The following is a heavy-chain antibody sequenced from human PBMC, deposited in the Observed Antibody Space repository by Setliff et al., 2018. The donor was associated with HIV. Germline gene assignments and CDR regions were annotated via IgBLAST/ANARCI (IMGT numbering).Heavy chain of an antibody. CDR3: ARHVDIVAPFDY. CDR1: GGSITSSSYY. J-gene: IGHJ4*02. Sequence: SETLSLTCTVSGGSITSSSYYWGWIRQPPGKGLEWIGTIFSSGSTYYKPSLKSRVTISVDSTKYQISLKLSFVTAADTAVYYCARHVDIVAPFDYWGQGSLVTVSS. D-gene: IGHD5-12*01. V-gene: IGHV4-39*01. CDR2: IFSSGST.